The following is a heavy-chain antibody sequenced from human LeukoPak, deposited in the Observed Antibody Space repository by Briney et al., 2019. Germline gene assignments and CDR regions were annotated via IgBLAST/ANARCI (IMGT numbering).Heavy chain of an antibody. J-gene: IGHJ6*03. D-gene: IGHD1-7*01. V-gene: IGHV4-39*07. CDR1: GGSMSSSSYY. Sequence: SETLSLTCTVSGGSMSSSSYYWGWIRQPPGKGLEWIGSIYYSGSTYYKPSLKSRVTISVDTSKNQFSLKLSSVTAADTAVYYCARVFPEELGTGYYYYMDVWGKGTTVTVSS. CDR2: IYYSGST. CDR3: ARVFPEELGTGYYYYMDV.